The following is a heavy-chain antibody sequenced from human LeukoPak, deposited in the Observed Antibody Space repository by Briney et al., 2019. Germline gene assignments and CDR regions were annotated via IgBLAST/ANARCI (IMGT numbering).Heavy chain of an antibody. CDR2: ISGSGGST. Sequence: TGGSLRLSCAASGFTFSSYAMSWVRQAPGKGLEWVSAISGSGGSTYYADSVKGRFTISRDNSKNTPYLQMNSLRAEDTAVYYCAKDGVPLGIAAAGTFRWFDPWGQGTLVTVSS. CDR1: GFTFSSYA. V-gene: IGHV3-23*01. J-gene: IGHJ5*02. D-gene: IGHD6-13*01. CDR3: AKDGVPLGIAAAGTFRWFDP.